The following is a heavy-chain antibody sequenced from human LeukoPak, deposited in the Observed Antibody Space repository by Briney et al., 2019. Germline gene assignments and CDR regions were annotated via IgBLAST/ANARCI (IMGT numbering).Heavy chain of an antibody. Sequence: SETLSLTCTVSGGSISSSSYYWGWIRQPPGKGLEWIGSIYYSGSTYHNPSLKSRVTISVDTSKNQFSLRLSSVTAADTAVYYCAKTLRYCSSTSCSPTWGQGTLVTVSS. CDR1: GGSISSSSYY. CDR2: IYYSGST. D-gene: IGHD2-2*01. J-gene: IGHJ5*02. V-gene: IGHV4-39*01. CDR3: AKTLRYCSSTSCSPT.